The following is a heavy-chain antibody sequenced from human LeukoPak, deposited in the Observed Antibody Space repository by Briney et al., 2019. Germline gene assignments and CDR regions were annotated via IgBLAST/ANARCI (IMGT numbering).Heavy chain of an antibody. CDR2: VYYSGNT. CDR3: ARGLKKYYYGSGSYPPYATPFDY. Sequence: SETLSLTCTVSGGSITSSSYYWGWIRQPPGKGLEWIGSVYYSGNTYYNSSLRSRVTISVDTSKNQFSLKLSSVTAADTAVYYCARGLKKYYYGSGSYPPYATPFDYWGQGTLVTVSS. D-gene: IGHD3-10*01. CDR1: GGSITSSSYY. J-gene: IGHJ4*02. V-gene: IGHV4-39*07.